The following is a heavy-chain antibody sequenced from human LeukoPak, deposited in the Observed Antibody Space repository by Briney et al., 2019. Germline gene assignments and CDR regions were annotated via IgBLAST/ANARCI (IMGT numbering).Heavy chain of an antibody. D-gene: IGHD1-26*01. CDR2: ISGSGGST. J-gene: IGHJ4*02. V-gene: IGHV3-23*01. Sequence: GGTLRLSCAASGFTFSSYGMSWVRQAPGKGLEWISAISGSGGSTYYADSVKGRFTISRDNSKNTLYLQMNSLRAEDTAVYYCAKYSYYGKSRYFDYWGQGTLVTVSS. CDR1: GFTFSSYG. CDR3: AKYSYYGKSRYFDY.